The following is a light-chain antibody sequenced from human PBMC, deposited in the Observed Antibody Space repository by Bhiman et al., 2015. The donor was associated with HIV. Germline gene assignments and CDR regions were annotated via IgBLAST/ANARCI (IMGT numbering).Light chain of an antibody. V-gene: IGLV2-8*01. CDR1: SSDFGAYNY. CDR2: EVN. CDR3: SSYRV. J-gene: IGLJ3*02. Sequence: QSALTQPPSASGSPGQSVAISCTGTSSDFGAYNYVSWYQQHPGKAPKLIIYEVNKRPSGVPDRFSGSKSGNTASLTVSGLQAEDEADYYCSSYRVFGGGTKLTVL.